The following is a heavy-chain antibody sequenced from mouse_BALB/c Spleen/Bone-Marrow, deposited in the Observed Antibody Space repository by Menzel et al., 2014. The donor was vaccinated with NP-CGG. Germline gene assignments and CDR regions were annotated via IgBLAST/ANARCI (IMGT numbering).Heavy chain of an antibody. CDR2: IRSKSNNYAT. J-gene: IGHJ3*01. V-gene: IGHV10-1*02. CDR1: GFTFNTYA. D-gene: IGHD2-3*01. CDR3: VRSDDGWFAY. Sequence: VQLKESGGGLVQPKGSLKLSCAASGFTFNTYAMNWVRQAPGKGLEWVARIRSKSNNYATYYADSVKDRFTISRDDSQSMLYLQMNNLKTEDTAMYYCVRSDDGWFAYWGQGTLVTVSA.